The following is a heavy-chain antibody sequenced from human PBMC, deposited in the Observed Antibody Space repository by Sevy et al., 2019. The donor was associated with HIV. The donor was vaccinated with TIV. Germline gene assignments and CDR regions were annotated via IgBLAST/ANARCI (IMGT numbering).Heavy chain of an antibody. Sequence: GGSLRLSCATSGFTFSTYNMNWVRQAPGKGLEWVSSISSGSGFIFYADSVKGRFTISRDNAKNSLDLQMNSLRAEDAAVYYCAREKTILEGRYGMAVWGQGTTVTVSS. CDR3: AREKTILEGRYGMAV. CDR2: ISSGSGFI. D-gene: IGHD3-3*01. V-gene: IGHV3-21*01. J-gene: IGHJ6*02. CDR1: GFTFSTYN.